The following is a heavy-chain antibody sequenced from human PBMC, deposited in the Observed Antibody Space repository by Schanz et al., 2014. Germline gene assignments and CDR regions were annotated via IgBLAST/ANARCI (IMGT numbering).Heavy chain of an antibody. CDR3: AKGQLLSYYFDY. D-gene: IGHD2-21*01. V-gene: IGHV3-48*01. Sequence: VQLVESGGNLVQPGGSLRLSCVASGFTFSSHSMNWVRQAPGQGLEWLSYISGSGNTIYYADSVKGRFTISRDNSKNTLYLQMNSLRAEDTAVYYCAKGQLLSYYFDYWGQGTLVTVSS. J-gene: IGHJ4*02. CDR1: GFTFSSHS. CDR2: ISGSGNTI.